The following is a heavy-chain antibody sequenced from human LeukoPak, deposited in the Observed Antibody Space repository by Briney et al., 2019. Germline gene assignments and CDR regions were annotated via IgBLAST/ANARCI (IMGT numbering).Heavy chain of an antibody. CDR3: AKDYCRDGNCPFPFLDS. Sequence: GGSLRLSCAASGNYWMHWVRQAPGKGLEWVSIITGTGGRYYGDSVKGRFILSRDNSKNTVYMQMSSLRAEDTATYYCAKDYCRDGNCPFPFLDSWGQGTLVTVSS. V-gene: IGHV3-53*01. D-gene: IGHD2-15*01. J-gene: IGHJ4*02. CDR2: ITGTGGR. CDR1: GNYW.